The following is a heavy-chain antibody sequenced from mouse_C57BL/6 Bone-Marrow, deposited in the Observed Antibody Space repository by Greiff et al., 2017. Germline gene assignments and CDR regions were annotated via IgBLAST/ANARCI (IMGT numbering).Heavy chain of an antibody. CDR2: IHPNSGST. V-gene: IGHV1-64*01. CDR1: GYTFTSYW. Sequence: QVQLQQPGAELVKPGASVKLSCKASGYTFTSYWMHWVKQRPGQGLEWIGMIHPNSGSTNYNEKFKSKATLTVAKSSSTAYMQLSSLTSEDSAVYYCAREGGYYGLDYWGKGTTLTVSS. CDR3: AREGGYYGLDY. D-gene: IGHD1-1*01. J-gene: IGHJ2*01.